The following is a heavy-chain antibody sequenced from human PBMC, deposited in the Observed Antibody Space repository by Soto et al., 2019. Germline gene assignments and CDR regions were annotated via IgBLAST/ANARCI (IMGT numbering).Heavy chain of an antibody. CDR1: GFTFSSYT. V-gene: IGHV3-23*01. CDR2: ISGRGSNT. CDR3: AKGAAGRTNDYGDC. D-gene: IGHD1-1*01. Sequence: EVQVLESGGGLVQPGGSLRLSCAASGFTFSSYTMSWVRQAPGKGLEWVSAISGRGSNTYYADSVKGRFTVSRDNSNNTLYLQMNSLRAEDTAVYFCAKGAAGRTNDYGDCWGQGTLVTVSS. J-gene: IGHJ4*02.